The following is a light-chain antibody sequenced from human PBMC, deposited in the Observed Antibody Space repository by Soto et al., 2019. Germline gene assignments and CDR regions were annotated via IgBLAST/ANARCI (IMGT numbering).Light chain of an antibody. CDR2: GAS. Sequence: IQMTQSPSSLSASVGDRVTVTCRASQTIKKYLNWYQCKPGKAPKLLIYGASNLQRGVPSRFSGSGSGTDFTLTISRLETEYFATYYCHQIFSAPFTFGQGTGLE. J-gene: IGKJ2*01. CDR1: QTIKKY. V-gene: IGKV1-39*01. CDR3: HQIFSAPFT.